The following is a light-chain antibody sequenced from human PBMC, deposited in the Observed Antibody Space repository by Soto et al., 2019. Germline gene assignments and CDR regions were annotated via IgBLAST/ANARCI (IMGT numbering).Light chain of an antibody. CDR2: GTS. CDR1: QSVSSTS. V-gene: IGKV3-20*01. Sequence: EIVLTQSPGTLSLSPGERATLSCWASQSVSSTSLAWYQQKPGQAPRLLIYGTSSRATGIPDRFSGSGSGTDFTLTISRLEPEDFAVFYCQPYVSSPYTFGQGTKLEIK. J-gene: IGKJ2*01. CDR3: QPYVSSPYT.